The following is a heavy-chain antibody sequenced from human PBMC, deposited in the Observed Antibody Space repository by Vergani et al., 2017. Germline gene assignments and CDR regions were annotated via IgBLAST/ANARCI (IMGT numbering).Heavy chain of an antibody. J-gene: IGHJ4*02. CDR1: GFSLSRFW. V-gene: IGHV3-7*03. CDR3: AREERSNTSPFVGD. CDR2: IKQDGSEK. D-gene: IGHD2/OR15-2a*01. Sequence: EVQLVESGGGLVQPGGSLRLSCAASGFSLSRFWMSWVRQAPEKGLEWVANIKQDGSEKYYVDSVRGRFTISRDNSKNTVYLQMNSLKAEDRATYYCAREERSNTSPFVGDWGQGTLVTV.